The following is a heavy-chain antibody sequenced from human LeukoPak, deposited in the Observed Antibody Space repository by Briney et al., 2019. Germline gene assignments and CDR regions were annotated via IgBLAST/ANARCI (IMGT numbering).Heavy chain of an antibody. CDR1: GGSVSGGIYY. J-gene: IGHJ4*02. V-gene: IGHV4-61*02. CDR3: ARVGSSWPFFDY. D-gene: IGHD6-13*01. CDR2: IYTSGTT. Sequence: SSETLSLTCTVSGGSVSGGIYYWSWIRQPAGKGLEWIGRIYTSGTTNYNPSLKSRVTISVDTSKNQFSLRLSSVTAADTAVYYCARVGSSWPFFDYWGQGTLVTVSS.